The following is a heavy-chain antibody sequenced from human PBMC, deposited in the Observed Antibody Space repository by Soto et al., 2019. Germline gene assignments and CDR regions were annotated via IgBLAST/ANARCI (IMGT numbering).Heavy chain of an antibody. J-gene: IGHJ4*02. CDR3: ARDPSHSYYTLFYYFNY. V-gene: IGHV3-23*01. Sequence: EVQLLESGGGLVQPGGSLRLSCAASGFTFSTYAMTWVRQAPGKGLEWVSAISGSGSKTYYADSVKGRFTISRDDSKGTLYRQMNSLRAEDTAVYYCARDPSHSYYTLFYYFNYLGQGTLVTVSP. D-gene: IGHD1-26*01. CDR2: ISGSGSKT. CDR1: GFTFSTYA.